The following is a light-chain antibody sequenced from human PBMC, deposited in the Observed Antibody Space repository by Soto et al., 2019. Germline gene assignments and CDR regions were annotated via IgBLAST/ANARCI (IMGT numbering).Light chain of an antibody. Sequence: DIQLTQSPSSLSSSVGDRFTVTCQASQDINRYVNWYQQQLGKAPKLLMFDAATLESGVPSRFSGSGSGTEFTLTISSLQPEDFATYFCQQYDSLPPTFGGGTKVDTK. CDR1: QDINRY. J-gene: IGKJ4*01. V-gene: IGKV1-33*01. CDR2: DAA. CDR3: QQYDSLPPT.